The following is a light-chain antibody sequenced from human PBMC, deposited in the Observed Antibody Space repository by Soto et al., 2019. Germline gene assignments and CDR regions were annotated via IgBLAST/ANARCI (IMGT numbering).Light chain of an antibody. Sequence: EIVMTQSPATLFLSPGERATLSCRASQTVSDDLAWYQQKPGQAPRLLIYGASTRATDIPARFSGGGSGTEFTLTITSLQSEDSAIYDYQQYHDWPSITFGPGTKVNI. CDR3: QQYHDWPSIT. J-gene: IGKJ3*01. CDR2: GAS. V-gene: IGKV3-15*01. CDR1: QTVSDD.